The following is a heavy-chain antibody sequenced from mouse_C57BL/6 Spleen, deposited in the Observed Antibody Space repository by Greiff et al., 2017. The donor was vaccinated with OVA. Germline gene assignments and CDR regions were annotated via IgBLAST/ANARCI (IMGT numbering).Heavy chain of an antibody. CDR2: INPNNGGT. CDR1: GYTFTDYY. Sequence: EVQLQQSGPELVKPGASVKISCKASGYTFTDYYMNWVKQSHGKSLEWIGDINPNNGGTSYNQKFKGKATLTVDKSSSTAYMELRSLTSEDSAVYYCAGGYGNYVDYWGQGTTLTVSS. CDR3: AGGYGNYVDY. D-gene: IGHD2-1*01. V-gene: IGHV1-26*01. J-gene: IGHJ2*01.